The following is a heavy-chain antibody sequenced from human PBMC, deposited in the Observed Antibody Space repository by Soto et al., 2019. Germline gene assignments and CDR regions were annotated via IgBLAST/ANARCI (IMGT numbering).Heavy chain of an antibody. Sequence: QVQLVQSGAEVKKPGSSVKISCKTSGGNFSRNGISWVRQAPGQGLEWMGGIIPIFGKTNYAHKFRGRVTVTADESTGTVYMVMNSLRSEDTAVYYCARASDSTWYNWFDPWGQGTLVTVSS. CDR3: ARASDSTWYNWFDP. CDR1: GGNFSRNG. CDR2: IIPIFGKT. V-gene: IGHV1-69*01. D-gene: IGHD6-13*01. J-gene: IGHJ5*02.